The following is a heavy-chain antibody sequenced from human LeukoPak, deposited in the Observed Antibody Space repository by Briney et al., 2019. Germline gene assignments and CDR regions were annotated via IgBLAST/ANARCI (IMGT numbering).Heavy chain of an antibody. J-gene: IGHJ4*02. CDR1: GFTFSSYS. Sequence: GGSLRLSCAASGFTFSSYSMNWVRQAPGKGLEWVSSISSSSCYIYYADSVKGRFTISRDNAKNSLYLQMNSLRAEDTAVYYCARDWTDSNYAFDYWGQGTLVTVSS. CDR3: ARDWTDSNYAFDY. CDR2: ISSSSCYI. D-gene: IGHD4/OR15-4a*01. V-gene: IGHV3-21*01.